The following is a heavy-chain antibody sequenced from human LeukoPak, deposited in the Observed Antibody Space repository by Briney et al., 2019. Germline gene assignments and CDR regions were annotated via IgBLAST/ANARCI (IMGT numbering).Heavy chain of an antibody. J-gene: IGHJ6*03. V-gene: IGHV1-8*01. CDR2: MNPNRGNT. CDR1: GYTFTSYD. Sequence: SVKVSCKASGYTFTSYDINWVRQATGQGLEWMGWMNPNRGNTGYAQKFQGRVTMTRNTSISTAYMELSSLRSEDTAVYYCARDRTGQQLISRKDYYYMDFWGKGTTVSISS. D-gene: IGHD4-11*01. CDR3: ARDRTGQQLISRKDYYYMDF.